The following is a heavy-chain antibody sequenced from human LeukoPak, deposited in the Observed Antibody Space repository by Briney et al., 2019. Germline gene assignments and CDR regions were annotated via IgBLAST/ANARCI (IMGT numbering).Heavy chain of an antibody. CDR3: AKRGVVVRVFLVGFHKEAYYFDS. D-gene: IGHD3-16*02. CDR1: GITLSNYG. J-gene: IGHJ4*02. V-gene: IGHV3-23*01. CDR2: LSGSAGGS. Sequence: GGSLRLSCGVSGITLSNYGMTWVRQAPGKGLEWVAGLSGSAGGSNYADSVKGRFTISRYNSKNTLFLQMDRLRAEDTAVYFCAKRGVVVRVFLVGFHKEAYYFDSWGQGALVTVSS.